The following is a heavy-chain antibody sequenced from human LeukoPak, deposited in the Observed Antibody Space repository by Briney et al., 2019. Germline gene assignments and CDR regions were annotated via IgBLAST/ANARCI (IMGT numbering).Heavy chain of an antibody. CDR3: ARWILSHDDYGMDV. D-gene: IGHD5-12*01. CDR1: GGSISNYY. V-gene: IGHV4-59*01. J-gene: IGHJ6*02. Sequence: SETLSLTCTVSGGSISNYYWSWIRRPPGEGLEWIAYIHHSGSTNYNPSLQSRFSISADTSENQFSLKLNSVTAADSAVYYCARWILSHDDYGMDVWGQGTTVIVSS. CDR2: IHHSGST.